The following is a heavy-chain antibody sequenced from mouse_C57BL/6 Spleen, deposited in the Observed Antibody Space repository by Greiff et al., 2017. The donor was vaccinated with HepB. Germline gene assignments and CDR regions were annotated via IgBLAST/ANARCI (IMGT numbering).Heavy chain of an antibody. J-gene: IGHJ3*01. CDR1: GYTFTSYW. V-gene: IGHV1-50*01. CDR2: IDPSDSYT. D-gene: IGHD2-1*01. CDR3: TIRGNRFAY. Sequence: QVQLQQPGAELVKPGASVKLSCKASGYTFTSYWMQWVKQRPGQGLEWIGEIDPSDSYTNYNQKFKGKATLTVDTSSSTAYMQLSSLTSEDSAVYYSTIRGNRFAYWGQSTLVTVSA.